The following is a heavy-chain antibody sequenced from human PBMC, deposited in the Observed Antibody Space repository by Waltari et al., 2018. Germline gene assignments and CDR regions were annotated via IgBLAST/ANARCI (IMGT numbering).Heavy chain of an antibody. CDR3: TRGSRGWNGMDV. J-gene: IGHJ6*02. CDR2: ISPDGRRT. Sequence: EVHLEESGGGLVQPGGSLRLSFVASGFTFWDPFIHWVRQGPGQGLGGVSEISPDGRRTNHAESVKGRFTTSRDNANNMLYLHMTSLRVEDTSVYFCTRGSRGWNGMDVWGQGTTVTVSS. CDR1: GFTFWDPF. V-gene: IGHV3-74*01. D-gene: IGHD6-19*01.